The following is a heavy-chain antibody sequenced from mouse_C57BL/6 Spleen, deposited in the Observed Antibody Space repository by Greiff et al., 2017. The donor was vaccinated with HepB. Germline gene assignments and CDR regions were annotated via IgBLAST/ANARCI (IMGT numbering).Heavy chain of an antibody. CDR2: IRNKANGYTT. V-gene: IGHV7-3*01. D-gene: IGHD2-5*01. Sequence: EVKLVESGGGLVQPGGSLSLSCAASGFTFTDYYMSWVRQPPGKALEWLGFIRNKANGYTTEYSASVKGRFTISRDNSQSILYLQMNALRAEDSATYYCASLAYYSNFYYAMDYWGQGTSVTVSS. CDR3: ASLAYYSNFYYAMDY. J-gene: IGHJ4*01. CDR1: GFTFTDYY.